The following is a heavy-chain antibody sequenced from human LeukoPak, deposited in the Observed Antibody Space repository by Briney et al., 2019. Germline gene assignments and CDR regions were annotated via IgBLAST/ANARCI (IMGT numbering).Heavy chain of an antibody. J-gene: IGHJ6*02. V-gene: IGHV3-23*01. Sequence: PGGSLRLSCAASGFTFSSYAMSWVRQAPGKGLEWVSAISGSGGSTYYADSVKGRFTISRDNSKNTLYLQMNSLRAEDTAVYYCAKAPSPTYYDFWSGYYTPPDYYYYGMDVWGQGTTVTVSS. D-gene: IGHD3-3*01. CDR3: AKAPSPTYYDFWSGYYTPPDYYYYGMDV. CDR1: GFTFSSYA. CDR2: ISGSGGST.